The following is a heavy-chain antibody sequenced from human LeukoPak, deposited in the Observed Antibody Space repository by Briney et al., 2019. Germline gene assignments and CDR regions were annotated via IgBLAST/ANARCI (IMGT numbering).Heavy chain of an antibody. CDR2: IYPGDSDT. Sequence: GESLKISCKGSGYSFTSYWIGWVRQMPGKGLEWMGIIYPGDSDTRYSPSFQGQVTISADKSISTACLQWSSLKASDTAMYYCARAGYYSNYYYGMDVWGQGTTVTVSS. CDR1: GYSFTSYW. D-gene: IGHD3-3*01. V-gene: IGHV5-51*01. J-gene: IGHJ6*02. CDR3: ARAGYYSNYYYGMDV.